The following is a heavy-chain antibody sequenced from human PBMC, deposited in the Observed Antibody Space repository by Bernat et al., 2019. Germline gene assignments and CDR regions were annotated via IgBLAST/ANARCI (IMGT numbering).Heavy chain of an antibody. CDR3: ARDRTKLRSKYYTGMDV. CDR1: GTSITNSHW. D-gene: IGHD1-1*01. CDR2: ISYSGTT. Sequence: QVQLQESGPGLVKSSGSLSLTCDVSGTSITNSHWWSWVRQSPGKGLEWIGEISYSGTTNYNPSLKSRVTISVDNSKNQFSLNLTSVTAADTAVYYWARDRTKLRSKYYTGMDVWGQGTTVTVSS. J-gene: IGHJ6*02. V-gene: IGHV4-4*02.